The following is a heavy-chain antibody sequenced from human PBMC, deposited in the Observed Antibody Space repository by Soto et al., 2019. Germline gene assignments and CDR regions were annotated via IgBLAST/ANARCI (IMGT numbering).Heavy chain of an antibody. V-gene: IGHV4-30-4*01. D-gene: IGHD5-12*01. CDR2: IYYSGST. J-gene: IGHJ4*02. Sequence: QVQLQESGPGLVKPSQTLSLTCTVSGGSISSGDYYWSWIRQPPGKGLEWIGYIYYSGSTYYNPSLKSRVTISVDTSKNQFSLKLSSVTAADTAVYYCARVGESGYDSSQFDYWGQGTLVTVSS. CDR1: GGSISSGDYY. CDR3: ARVGESGYDSSQFDY.